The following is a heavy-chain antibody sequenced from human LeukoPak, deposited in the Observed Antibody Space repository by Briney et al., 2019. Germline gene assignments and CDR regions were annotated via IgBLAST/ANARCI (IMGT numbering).Heavy chain of an antibody. CDR1: GFTFSSYW. CDR3: VRGLGSGYSYAYGVD. CDR2: ISGDGSDT. V-gene: IGHV3-74*01. J-gene: IGHJ4*02. Sequence: GGSLRLSCAASGFTFSSYWMHWVRQVPGKGLAWVARISGDGSDTNSADSVKGRFTISRDNAKKTVSLQMNSLRAEDTAVYYCVRGLGSGYSYAYGVDWGQGNQVTVSS. D-gene: IGHD5-18*01.